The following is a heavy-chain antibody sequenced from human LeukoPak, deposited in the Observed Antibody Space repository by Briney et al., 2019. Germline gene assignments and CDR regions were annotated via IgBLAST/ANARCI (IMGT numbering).Heavy chain of an antibody. CDR2: ISSSSSYI. J-gene: IGHJ4*02. CDR1: GFTFSSYS. D-gene: IGHD3-22*01. Sequence: GGSLRLSCAASGFTFSSYSMNWVRQAPGKGLEWVSSISSSSSYIYYADSVKGRFTISRDNAKNSLYLQMNSLRAGDTAVYYCARDLTYYDSSGYGYWGQGTLVTVSS. CDR3: ARDLTYYDSSGYGY. V-gene: IGHV3-21*01.